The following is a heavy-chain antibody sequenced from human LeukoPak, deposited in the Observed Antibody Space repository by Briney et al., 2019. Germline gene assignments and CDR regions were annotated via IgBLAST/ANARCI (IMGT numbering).Heavy chain of an antibody. J-gene: IGHJ4*02. CDR1: GYSISSGYY. V-gene: IGHV4-38-2*01. CDR2: IYHSGST. D-gene: IGHD1-1*01. Sequence: SETLSRTCAVSGYSISSGYYWGWIRQPPGKGLEWIGSIYHSGSTYYNPSLKSRVTVPVDTSKNQFSLKLRSVTAADTAVYYCTRHRTSSNYFDYWGQGTLVTVSS. CDR3: TRHRTSSNYFDY.